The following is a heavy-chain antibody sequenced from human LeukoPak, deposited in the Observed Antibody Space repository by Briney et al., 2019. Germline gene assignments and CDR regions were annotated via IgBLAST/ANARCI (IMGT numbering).Heavy chain of an antibody. CDR1: GYSFTNYW. D-gene: IGHD1-26*01. CDR3: ATGLWWDLYY. V-gene: IGHV5-51*01. Sequence: GESLKISCKGSGYSFTNYWIGWVRQMPGIGLEWMGIIYPGVSSTTYSPSFQGQVTISADRSITTVYLQWSSLKASDTAMYYCATGLWWDLYYWGQGTPVTVSS. CDR2: IYPGVSST. J-gene: IGHJ4*02.